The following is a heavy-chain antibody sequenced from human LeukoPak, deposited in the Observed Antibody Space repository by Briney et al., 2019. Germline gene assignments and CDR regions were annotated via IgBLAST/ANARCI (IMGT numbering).Heavy chain of an antibody. CDR2: ISSSSSYI. CDR3: ARDLADFWAGSGAFDI. V-gene: IGHV3-21*01. J-gene: IGHJ3*02. D-gene: IGHD3/OR15-3a*01. Sequence: GGSLRLSCAASGFSVRAIYMSWVRQLPGKGLEWVSSISSSSSYIYYADSVKGRFTISRDNAKNSLYLQMNSLRAEDTAVYYCARDLADFWAGSGAFDIWGQGTMVTVSS. CDR1: GFSVRAIY.